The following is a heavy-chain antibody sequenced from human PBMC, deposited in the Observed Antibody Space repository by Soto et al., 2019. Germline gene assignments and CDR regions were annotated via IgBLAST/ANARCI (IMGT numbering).Heavy chain of an antibody. V-gene: IGHV4-30-2*01. CDR3: ARAPAGGWFDP. J-gene: IGHJ5*02. D-gene: IGHD6-25*01. CDR1: GASISRYY. CDR2: IYHSGST. Sequence: SETLSLTCTVSGASISRYYWSWIRQPPGKGLEWIGYIYHSGSTYYNPSLKSRVTISVDRSKNQFSLKLSSVTAADTAVYYCARAPAGGWFDPWGQGTLVTVSS.